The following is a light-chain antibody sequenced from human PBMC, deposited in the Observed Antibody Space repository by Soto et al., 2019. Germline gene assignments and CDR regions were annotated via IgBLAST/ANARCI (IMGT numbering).Light chain of an antibody. CDR1: RSVLYKSNNKNY. CDR3: HQYGTSRRT. Sequence: DIVMTQSPDSLSVSLGERATMNCKCSRSVLYKSNNKNYIIWYQHKPGQALRLLIYGASTRATGIPDRFSGSGSGTDFTLTISRLEPEDFAVYYCHQYGTSRRTFGQGTKVDIK. V-gene: IGKV4-1*01. J-gene: IGKJ1*01. CDR2: GAS.